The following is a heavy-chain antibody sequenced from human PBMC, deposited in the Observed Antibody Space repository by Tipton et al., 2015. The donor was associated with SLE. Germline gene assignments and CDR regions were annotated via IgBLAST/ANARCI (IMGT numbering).Heavy chain of an antibody. J-gene: IGHJ6*02. CDR2: IYSGGST. D-gene: IGHD6-6*01. CDR1: GFTFSSYA. CDR3: AKDNPIAARTTYGMDV. Sequence: SLRLSCAASGFTFSSYAMRWVRQAPGKGLEWVSVIYSGGSTYYADSVKGRFTISRDNSKNTLYLQMNSLRAEDTAVYYCAKDNPIAARTTYGMDVWGQGTTVTVSS. V-gene: IGHV3-23*03.